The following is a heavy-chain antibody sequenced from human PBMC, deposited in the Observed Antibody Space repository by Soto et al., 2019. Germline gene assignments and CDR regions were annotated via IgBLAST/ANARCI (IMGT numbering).Heavy chain of an antibody. CDR2: VSIGGST. J-gene: IGHJ4*02. Sequence: GGSLRLSCAASGFTFSSYAMGWVRQGPGKGLEWVAVVSIGGSTHYADSVRGRFTISRDNSKNTLSLQMNSLTAEDTAVYFCVKRRGAGGHFDYWGQGALVTVSS. D-gene: IGHD2-15*01. CDR3: VKRRGAGGHFDY. V-gene: IGHV3-23*01. CDR1: GFTFSSYA.